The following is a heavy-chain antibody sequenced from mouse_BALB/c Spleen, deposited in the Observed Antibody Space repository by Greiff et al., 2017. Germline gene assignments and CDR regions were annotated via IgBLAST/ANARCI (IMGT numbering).Heavy chain of an antibody. Sequence: EVQLVESGPGLVKPSQSLSLTCTVTGYSITSDYAWNWIRQFPGNKLEWMGYISYSGSTSYNPSLKSRISITRDTSKNQFFLQLNSVTTEDTATYYCARSTMITYYLDYWGQGTTLTVSS. CDR3: ARSTMITYYLDY. CDR1: GYSITSDYA. J-gene: IGHJ2*01. CDR2: ISYSGST. D-gene: IGHD2-4*01. V-gene: IGHV3-2*02.